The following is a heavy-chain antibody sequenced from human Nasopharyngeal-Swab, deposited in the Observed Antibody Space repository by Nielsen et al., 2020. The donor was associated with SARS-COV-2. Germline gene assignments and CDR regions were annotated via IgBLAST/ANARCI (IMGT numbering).Heavy chain of an antibody. Sequence: GESLKISCAVSGFIVSSTYMSWVRQAPGKGLEWVSVTEIGGITHYADSVKGRFTISRDSSTNTLYLQMNGLRVEDTAVYYCARDLGGGYCTTINCLGSWGQGTLVTVSS. V-gene: IGHV3-53*01. J-gene: IGHJ1*01. CDR3: ARDLGGGYCTTINCLGS. CDR1: GFIVSSTY. CDR2: TEIGGIT. D-gene: IGHD2-8*01.